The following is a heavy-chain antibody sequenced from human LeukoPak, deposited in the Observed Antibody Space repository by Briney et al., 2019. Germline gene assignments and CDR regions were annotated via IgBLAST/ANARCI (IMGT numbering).Heavy chain of an antibody. J-gene: IGHJ5*02. CDR3: ARDLGFGELLSEFDP. CDR1: GFTFSSYE. Sequence: PGGSLRLSCAASGFTFSSYEMNWVRQAPGKGLEWVSYISSSGSTIYYADSVKGRFTTSRDNAKNSLYLQMNSLRAEDTAVYYCARDLGFGELLSEFDPWGQGTLVTVSS. V-gene: IGHV3-48*03. CDR2: ISSSGSTI. D-gene: IGHD3-10*01.